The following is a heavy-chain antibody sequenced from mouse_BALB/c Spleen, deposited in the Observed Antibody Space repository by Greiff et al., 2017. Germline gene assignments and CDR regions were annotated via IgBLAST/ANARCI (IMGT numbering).Heavy chain of an antibody. Sequence: DVQLVESGGDLVKPGGSLKLSCAASGFTFSSYGMSWVRQTPDKRLEWVATISSGGSYTYYPDSVKGRFTISRDNAKNTLYLQMSSLKSEDTAMYYCARYLTTARFAYWGQGTLVTVSA. CDR3: ARYLTTARFAY. J-gene: IGHJ3*01. V-gene: IGHV5-6*01. CDR1: GFTFSSYG. D-gene: IGHD1-2*01. CDR2: ISSGGSYT.